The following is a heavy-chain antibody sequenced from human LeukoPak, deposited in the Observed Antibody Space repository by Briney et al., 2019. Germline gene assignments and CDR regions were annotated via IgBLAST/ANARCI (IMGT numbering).Heavy chain of an antibody. CDR1: GYTFTSYG. CDR3: ARDQYCGGDCYSWFDY. V-gene: IGHV1-18*01. J-gene: IGHJ4*02. D-gene: IGHD2-21*02. CDR2: ISAYNGNT. Sequence: ASVKVSCKASGYTFTSYGISWVRQAPGQGLEWMGWISAYNGNTNYAQKLQGRVTMTTDTSTSTAYMELRSLRSDDTAVYYCARDQYCGGDCYSWFDYWGQGTLVTVSS.